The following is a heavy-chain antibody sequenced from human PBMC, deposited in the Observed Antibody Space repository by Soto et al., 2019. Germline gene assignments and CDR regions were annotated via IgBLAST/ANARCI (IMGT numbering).Heavy chain of an antibody. J-gene: IGHJ3*01. CDR2: IIPVLGVA. CDR3: RWLITGDSDVADF. D-gene: IGHD2-21*01. Sequence: QVPLVQAGAEVRKPGSSVKVSCKASGVTFSSYTISWVRQAPGQGLEWMGRIIPVLGVANYAPKFQGRLTIIADEPTSTVYMDLSSLRSEDTGLYYARWLITGDSDVADFWGQGTVITVSS. CDR1: GVTFSSYT. V-gene: IGHV1-69*02.